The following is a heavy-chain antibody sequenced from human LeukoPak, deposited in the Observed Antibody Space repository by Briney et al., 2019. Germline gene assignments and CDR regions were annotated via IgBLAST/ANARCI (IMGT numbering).Heavy chain of an antibody. Sequence: SGPTLVNPTQTLTLTCTFSGFSLSSSAMCVSWIRQPPGKALEWLARIDWDDDKYYSTSLKTRLTISKDTSKNQVVLTMTNMDPVDTATCYCARTRPQKSLFDYWGQGTLVTVSS. V-gene: IGHV2-70*11. J-gene: IGHJ4*02. CDR3: ARTRPQKSLFDY. CDR1: GFSLSSSAMC. CDR2: IDWDDDK.